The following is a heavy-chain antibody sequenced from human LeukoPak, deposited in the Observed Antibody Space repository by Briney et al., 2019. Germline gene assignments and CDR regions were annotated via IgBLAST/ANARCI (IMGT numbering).Heavy chain of an antibody. V-gene: IGHV1-46*01. Sequence: ASVKVSCKASGYTFTTYNIHGVRQAPGQGLEWMGIINPSGGSTSYAQKFQGRVTLTRDMSTRTVYMELSSLRSEDTAVYYCARDFGDYLHFDYWGQGPLVTVSS. CDR1: GYTFTTYN. J-gene: IGHJ4*02. CDR2: INPSGGST. CDR3: ARDFGDYLHFDY. D-gene: IGHD4-17*01.